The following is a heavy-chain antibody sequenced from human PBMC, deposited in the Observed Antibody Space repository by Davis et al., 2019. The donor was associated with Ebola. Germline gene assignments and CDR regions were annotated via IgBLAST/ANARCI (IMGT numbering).Heavy chain of an antibody. CDR2: ISYDGSNK. CDR1: GFIFSSYG. CDR3: AKDTSNVWFDV. D-gene: IGHD6-19*01. Sequence: GGSLRLSCVGTGFIFSSYGMHWVRQAPGKGLEWVAVISYDGSNKYYADSVKGRFTISRDNSKNTLYLQMNSLRVEDTAIYYCAKDTSNVWFDVWGQGTMVTVSS. J-gene: IGHJ3*01. V-gene: IGHV3-30*18.